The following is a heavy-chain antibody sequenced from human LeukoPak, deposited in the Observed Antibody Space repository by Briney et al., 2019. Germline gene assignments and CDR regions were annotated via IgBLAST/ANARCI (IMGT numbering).Heavy chain of an antibody. CDR1: GYSFTSYW. CDR3: ARLELAYCGGDCYSLDY. Sequence: RGEPLKISCKGSGYSFTSYWISWGRQMPGKGLEGTGMIDPSDSYTNYSPSFQGHVTISADKSISTAYLQWSSLKASDTAMYYCARLELAYCGGDCYSLDYWGQGTLVTVSS. J-gene: IGHJ4*02. CDR2: IDPSDSYT. V-gene: IGHV5-10-1*01. D-gene: IGHD2-21*02.